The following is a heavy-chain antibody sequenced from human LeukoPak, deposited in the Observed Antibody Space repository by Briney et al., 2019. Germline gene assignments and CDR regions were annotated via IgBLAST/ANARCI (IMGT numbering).Heavy chain of an antibody. Sequence: SETLSLTCTVSGGSISSYYWSWIRQPPGKGLEWIGYIYYSGSTNYNPSLKSRVTISVDTSKNQFSLKLSSVTAADTAVYYCARVSSYYDILTGYYTSYYYYMDVWGKGTTVTVSS. D-gene: IGHD3-9*01. CDR1: GGSISSYY. V-gene: IGHV4-59*01. J-gene: IGHJ6*03. CDR2: IYYSGST. CDR3: ARVSSYYDILTGYYTSYYYYMDV.